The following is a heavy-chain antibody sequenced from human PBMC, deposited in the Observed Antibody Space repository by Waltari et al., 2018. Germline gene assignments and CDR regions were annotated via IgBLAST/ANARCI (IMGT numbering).Heavy chain of an antibody. CDR1: GGSIISSTYY. Sequence: QLQLQESGPGLVKPSETLSLTCTVSGGSIISSTYYWGWIRQPPGKGLEWIGSIFYSGSTYYNPSLKSRVTMSVDTSKNQFSLKLSSVTAADTAVYYCARDSYNGYDKGDFDYWGQGTLVTVSP. D-gene: IGHD5-12*01. CDR2: IFYSGST. J-gene: IGHJ4*02. V-gene: IGHV4-39*01. CDR3: ARDSYNGYDKGDFDY.